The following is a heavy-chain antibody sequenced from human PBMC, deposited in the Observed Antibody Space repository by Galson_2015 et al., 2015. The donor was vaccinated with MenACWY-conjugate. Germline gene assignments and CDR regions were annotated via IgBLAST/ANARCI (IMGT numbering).Heavy chain of an antibody. CDR3: ARDFHYYDSSGYYYFAY. D-gene: IGHD3-22*01. CDR1: GFTFSSYW. V-gene: IGHV3-7*03. CDR2: IKQDGSEK. Sequence: SLRLSCAASGFTFSSYWMSWVRQAPGKGLEWVANIKQDGSEKYYVDSVKGRFTISRDNAKNSLYLQMNSLRAEDTAVYYCARDFHYYDSSGYYYFAYWGQGTL. J-gene: IGHJ4*02.